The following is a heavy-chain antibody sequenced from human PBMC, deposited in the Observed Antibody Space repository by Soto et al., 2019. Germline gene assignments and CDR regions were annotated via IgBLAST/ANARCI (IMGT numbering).Heavy chain of an antibody. D-gene: IGHD3-22*01. J-gene: IGHJ4*02. Sequence: SETLSLTCTVSGDSVSSGGYYWNWIRQHPGKGLEWIGYIYYSGSTNYNPSLKSRVTISVDKSKNQFSLKLTSVTAADTAVYYCAREGLHNWYNSGFGFWGQGTLVTVPS. CDR2: IYYSGST. CDR1: GDSVSSGGYY. CDR3: AREGLHNWYNSGFGF. V-gene: IGHV4-31*03.